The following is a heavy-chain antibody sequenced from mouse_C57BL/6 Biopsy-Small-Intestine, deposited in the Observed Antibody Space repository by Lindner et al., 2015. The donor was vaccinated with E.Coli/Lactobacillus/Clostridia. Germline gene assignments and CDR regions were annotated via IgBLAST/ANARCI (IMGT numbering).Heavy chain of an antibody. D-gene: IGHD1-1*01. V-gene: IGHV1-80*01. CDR1: GYAFSNYW. J-gene: IGHJ4*01. CDR3: ARYYYGSALMDY. Sequence: VQLQESGAELVKPGASVKISCKASGYAFSNYWMNWVKQRPGKGLEWIGQIYPGDGDTNYNGKFKGKATLTADKSSSTAYMQLSSLTSEDSAVYFCARYYYGSALMDYWGQGTSVTVSS. CDR2: IYPGDGDT.